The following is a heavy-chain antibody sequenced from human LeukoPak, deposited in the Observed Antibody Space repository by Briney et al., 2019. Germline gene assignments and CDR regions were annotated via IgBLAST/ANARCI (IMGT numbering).Heavy chain of an antibody. CDR3: ARDRFDVGLDPRAGLSYGLDV. V-gene: IGHV4-31*03. J-gene: IGHJ6*02. Sequence: PSQTLSLTCTVSGGSISSGDYYWSWIRQHPGKGLEWIGYIYYSGSTYYNPSLKSRITISVDTSKNQLSLKLSSVTATDTAVYYCARDRFDVGLDPRAGLSYGLDVWGQGTTVTVSS. CDR2: IYYSGST. D-gene: IGHD6-19*01. CDR1: GGSISSGDYY.